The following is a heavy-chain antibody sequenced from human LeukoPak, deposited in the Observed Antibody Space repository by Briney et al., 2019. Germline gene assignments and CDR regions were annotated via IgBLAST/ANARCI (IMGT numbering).Heavy chain of an antibody. Sequence: GGSLRLSCAASGFTFSSYWMSWVRQAPGKGLEWVANIKQDGSEKHYVDSVKGRFIISRDDAKDSLYLHMNSLRVDDSAVYYCAREEGWFDPWGQGTLVTVSS. CDR3: AREEGWFDP. CDR2: IKQDGSEK. CDR1: GFTFSSYW. V-gene: IGHV3-7*03. J-gene: IGHJ5*02.